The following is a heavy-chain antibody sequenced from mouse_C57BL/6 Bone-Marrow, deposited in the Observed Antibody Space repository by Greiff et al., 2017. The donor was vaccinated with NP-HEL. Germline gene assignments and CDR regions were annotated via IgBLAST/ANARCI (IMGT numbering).Heavy chain of an antibody. CDR3: ASRSNYYGSSWFAY. CDR2: INPNNGGT. V-gene: IGHV1-26*01. J-gene: IGHJ3*01. CDR1: GYTFTDYY. D-gene: IGHD1-1*01. Sequence: QLQQSGPELVKPGASVKISCKASGYTFTDYYMNWVKQSHGKSLEWIGDINPNNGGTSYNQKFKGKATLTVDKSSSTAYMELRSLTSEDSAVYYCASRSNYYGSSWFAYWGQGTLVTVSA.